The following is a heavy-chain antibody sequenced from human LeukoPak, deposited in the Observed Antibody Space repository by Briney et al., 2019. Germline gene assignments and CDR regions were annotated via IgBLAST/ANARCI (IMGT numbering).Heavy chain of an antibody. CDR2: ISAYNGNT. J-gene: IGHJ4*02. Sequence: ASVKVSCKASGYTFTSYGISWVRQAPGQGLEWMGWISAYNGNTNYAQKLQGRVTMTTDTSTSTAYMELRSLRSDDTAVYYCARGPYGSGSYYRSDYWGQGTLVTVSS. D-gene: IGHD3-10*01. CDR3: ARGPYGSGSYYRSDY. CDR1: GYTFTSYG. V-gene: IGHV1-18*01.